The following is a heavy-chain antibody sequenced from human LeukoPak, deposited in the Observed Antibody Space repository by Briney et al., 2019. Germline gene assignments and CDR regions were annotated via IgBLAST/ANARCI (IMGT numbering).Heavy chain of an antibody. CDR1: GGSISSYY. CDR2: IYCCGST. J-gene: IGHJ3*02. Sequence: SETLSLTCTVSGGSISSYYWSWIRQPPGKGLECIGYIYCCGSTNYNPSLKSRVTISVDTSKNPLSLKLSSVTAADTAAYYCARDRWLVTDPLDAFDIWGQGTMVTVSS. CDR3: ARDRWLVTDPLDAFDI. D-gene: IGHD2-21*02. V-gene: IGHV4-59*13.